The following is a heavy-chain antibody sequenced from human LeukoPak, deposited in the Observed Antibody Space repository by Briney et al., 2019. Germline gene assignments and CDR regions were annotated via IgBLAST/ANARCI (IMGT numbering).Heavy chain of an antibody. V-gene: IGHV4-39*01. CDR3: ASQTLLWFGELAYFDY. D-gene: IGHD3-10*01. CDR2: IYYSGST. Sequence: SETLSLTCTVSGGSISSSSYSWGWIRQPPGKGLEWIGSIYYSGSTYYNPSLKSRVTISVDTSKNQFSLKLSSVTAADTAVYYCASQTLLWFGELAYFDYWGQGTLVTVSS. CDR1: GGSISSSSYS. J-gene: IGHJ4*02.